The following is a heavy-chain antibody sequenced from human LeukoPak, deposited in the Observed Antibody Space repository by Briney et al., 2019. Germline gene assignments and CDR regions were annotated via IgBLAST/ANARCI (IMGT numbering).Heavy chain of an antibody. D-gene: IGHD6-19*01. CDR2: ISSSSYI. CDR3: ARDLEVAGPDAFDI. V-gene: IGHV3-21*01. Sequence: PGRSLRLSCAASGFTFSSYSMNWVRQAPGKGLEWVSSISSSSYIYYADPVKGRFTISRDNAKNSLYLQMNSLRAEDTAVYYCARDLEVAGPDAFDIWGQGTMVTVSS. J-gene: IGHJ3*02. CDR1: GFTFSSYS.